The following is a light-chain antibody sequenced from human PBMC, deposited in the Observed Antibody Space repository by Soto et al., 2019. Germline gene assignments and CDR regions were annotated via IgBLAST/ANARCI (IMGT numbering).Light chain of an antibody. J-gene: IGKJ2*01. V-gene: IGKV3-15*01. Sequence: RVMTQSPATLSVYPGERATLSCRASQSVSRNLAWYQQKPGQAPRLLIYGASTRATGVPARFSGSGSGTDFTLTINSLQSEDFASYYCQQYNTWPSMYTFGQGTKLEI. CDR2: GAS. CDR3: QQYNTWPSMYT. CDR1: QSVSRN.